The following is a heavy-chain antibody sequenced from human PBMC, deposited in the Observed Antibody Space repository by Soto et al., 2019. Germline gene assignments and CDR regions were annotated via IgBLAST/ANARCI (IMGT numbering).Heavy chain of an antibody. CDR1: GFTFSSYD. D-gene: IGHD4-17*01. V-gene: IGHV3-13*01. J-gene: IGHJ3*02. Sequence: GGSLRLSCAASGFTFSSYDMHWVRQATGKGLEWVSAIGTAGDTYYPGSVKGRFTISRENAKNSLYLQMNSLRAGDTAVYYCARSRPPYGDHAFDIWGQGTMVTVSS. CDR2: IGTAGDT. CDR3: ARSRPPYGDHAFDI.